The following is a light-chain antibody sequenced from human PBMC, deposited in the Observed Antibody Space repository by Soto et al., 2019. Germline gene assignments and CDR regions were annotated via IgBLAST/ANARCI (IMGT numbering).Light chain of an antibody. CDR2: GAS. Sequence: DIHMTQSASSLSASVGYSLTITCRASQTVTSYLAWYQQKPGKAPKLLISGASTLQSGVPSRFSGSGYGTEFNLTISSLQTEDFATYSCQQLHSWGVTFGGGTKVDIK. CDR3: QQLHSWGVT. V-gene: IGKV1-9*01. J-gene: IGKJ4*01. CDR1: QTVTSY.